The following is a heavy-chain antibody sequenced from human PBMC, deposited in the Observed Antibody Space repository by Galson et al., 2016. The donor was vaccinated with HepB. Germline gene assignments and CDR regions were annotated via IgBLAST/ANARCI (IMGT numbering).Heavy chain of an antibody. D-gene: IGHD6-13*01. CDR1: GFIFSYDW. Sequence: SLRLSCAASGFIFSYDWMHWVRQTEGKGLTYIAHIDEDGSETSYADSVKARFTISRDNAMDMVYLQMDRLRADDTVVYFCAKGGPEGAGTLDSWGQGTQVTGSS. V-gene: IGHV3-74*01. J-gene: IGHJ4*02. CDR3: AKGGPEGAGTLDS. CDR2: IDEDGSET.